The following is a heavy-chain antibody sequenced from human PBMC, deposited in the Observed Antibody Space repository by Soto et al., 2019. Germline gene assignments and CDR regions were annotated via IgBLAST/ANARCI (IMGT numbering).Heavy chain of an antibody. CDR2: INPNSGDT. Sequence: ASVKVSCKASGYTFTGYYMHWVRQAPGKGLEWMGWINPNSGDTNYAQKFQGRVTMTRDKTTRTAYMEVSKLTCDDTAVDYFAGSLSTIGGRPDSWGQGTLVTVSS. V-gene: IGHV1-2*02. CDR3: AGSLSTIGGRPDS. J-gene: IGHJ4*02. CDR1: GYTFTGYY. D-gene: IGHD6-6*01.